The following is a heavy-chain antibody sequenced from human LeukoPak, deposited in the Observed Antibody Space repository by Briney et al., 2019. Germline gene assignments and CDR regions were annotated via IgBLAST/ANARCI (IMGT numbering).Heavy chain of an antibody. Sequence: PGGSLRLSCAASGFSFSSYAVSWVRQAPGRGLEWVSGISDGGSRTYYADSVKGRFTISRDDSKKTLYLQMNSLRAEDTAVYYYAKVQLGIGVDYWGQGTLVTVSS. CDR3: AKVQLGIGVDY. J-gene: IGHJ4*02. D-gene: IGHD7-27*01. CDR2: ISDGGSRT. CDR1: GFSFSSYA. V-gene: IGHV3-23*01.